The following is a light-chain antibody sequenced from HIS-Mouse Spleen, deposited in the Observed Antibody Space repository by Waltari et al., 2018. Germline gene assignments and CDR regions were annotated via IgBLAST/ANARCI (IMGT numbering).Light chain of an antibody. CDR1: SSDVGGYNY. CDR2: EVS. CDR3: SSYAGSNNVV. V-gene: IGLV2-8*01. J-gene: IGLJ2*01. Sequence: QSALTQPPSASGSPGQSVTISCTGTSSDVGGYNYVSWYHQHTAKAPKLRSYEVSKRPSGVPDRFSGSKSGNTASLTVSGLQAEDEADYYCSSYAGSNNVVFGGGTKLTVL.